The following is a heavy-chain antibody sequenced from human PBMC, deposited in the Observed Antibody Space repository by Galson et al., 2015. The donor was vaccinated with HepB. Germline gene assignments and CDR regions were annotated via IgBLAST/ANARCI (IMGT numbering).Heavy chain of an antibody. J-gene: IGHJ4*02. Sequence: GFSFSRYNMNWLRQAPGKGLEWLSYISSNGGVTYYARSVRGRFTIPRDTAKQAPYLQMDSLKTEDTAVYYCTTSALRFLEWFFDYWGQGTLVTVS. CDR2: ISSNGGVT. D-gene: IGHD3-3*01. CDR3: TTSALRFLEWFFDY. V-gene: IGHV3-48*01. CDR1: GFSFSRYN.